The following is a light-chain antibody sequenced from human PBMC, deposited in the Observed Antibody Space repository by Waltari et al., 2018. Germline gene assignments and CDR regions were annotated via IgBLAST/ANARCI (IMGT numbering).Light chain of an antibody. J-gene: IGKJ1*01. CDR1: QSISTT. V-gene: IGKV3-15*01. CDR3: QQDFDVPWT. CDR2: GAS. Sequence: IVMTQSPATLSVSPGERATLSCRASQSISTTLAWFQEKPGQAPRLLIYGASTRATGVPARFSGSGSGTYFTLVISSLRSEDFAVYYCQQDFDVPWTFGQGTRLEIK.